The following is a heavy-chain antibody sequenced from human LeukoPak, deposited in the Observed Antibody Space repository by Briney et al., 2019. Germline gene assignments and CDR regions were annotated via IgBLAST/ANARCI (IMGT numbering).Heavy chain of an antibody. CDR2: IRYDGSNK. CDR1: GFTFSSYG. V-gene: IGHV3-30*02. CDR3: AEDGRFYYDSSGRPGNYFDY. Sequence: PGGSLRLSCAASGFTFSSYGMHWVRQAPGKGLEWVAFIRYDGSNKYYADSVKGRFTISRDNSKNTLYLQMNSLRAEDTAVYYCAEDGRFYYDSSGRPGNYFDYWGQGTLVTVSS. D-gene: IGHD3-22*01. J-gene: IGHJ4*02.